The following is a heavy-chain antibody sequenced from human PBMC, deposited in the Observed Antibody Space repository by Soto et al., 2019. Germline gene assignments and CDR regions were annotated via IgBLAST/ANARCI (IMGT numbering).Heavy chain of an antibody. CDR3: ARPMNSSSWPYNWFDP. Sequence: SVKVSCKASGGTFSSYAISWVRQAPGQGLEWMGGIIPIFGTANYAQKFQGRVTITADESTSTAYMELSSLRSEDTAVYYCARPMNSSSWPYNWFDPWGQGTLVTVSS. CDR1: GGTFSSYA. D-gene: IGHD6-13*01. V-gene: IGHV1-69*13. CDR2: IIPIFGTA. J-gene: IGHJ5*02.